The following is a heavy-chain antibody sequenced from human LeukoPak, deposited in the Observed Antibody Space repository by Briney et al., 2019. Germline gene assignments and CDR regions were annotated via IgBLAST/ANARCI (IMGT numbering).Heavy chain of an antibody. CDR1: GGSFSGYY. Sequence: SETLSRTCVVSGGSFSGYYWSWIRHPPGKGLEWIGEINHGGRTNYSPSLKSRVTISVDTSKNQFSLNLSSVTAADTAVYYCARGLELGYCSGASCYIWFDPWGQGTLVTVSS. D-gene: IGHD2-2*02. CDR3: ARGLELGYCSGASCYIWFDP. J-gene: IGHJ5*02. CDR2: INHGGRT. V-gene: IGHV4-34*01.